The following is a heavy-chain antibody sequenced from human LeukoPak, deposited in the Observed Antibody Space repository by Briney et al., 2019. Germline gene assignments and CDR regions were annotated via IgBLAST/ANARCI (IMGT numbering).Heavy chain of an antibody. V-gene: IGHV3-72*01. CDR3: ARAGLVVVTAKKSDAFDV. J-gene: IGHJ3*01. Sequence: PGGSLRLSCAASGLTFSNAWMSWVRQAPGKGLEWVGRSRNKTNSYTTEYAASVKGRFTISRDVSKDSLYLQMNSLKTEDTAVYYCARAGLVVVTAKKSDAFDVWGQGTMVTVSS. D-gene: IGHD2-21*02. CDR2: SRNKTNSYTT. CDR1: GLTFSNAW.